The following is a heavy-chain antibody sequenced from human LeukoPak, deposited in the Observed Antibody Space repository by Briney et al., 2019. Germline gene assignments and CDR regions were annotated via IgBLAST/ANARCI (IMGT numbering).Heavy chain of an antibody. V-gene: IGHV3-23*01. CDR2: ISGSGGST. D-gene: IGHD2-15*01. CDR3: AKGRCSGGSCYRGDYYGMDV. Sequence: PGGSLRLSCAASGFTFSSYAMSWVRQAPGKGLEGVSSISGSGGSTYYADSVKGRFTISRDNSKNTLYLQMNSLRAEDTAVYYCAKGRCSGGSCYRGDYYGMDVWGQGTTVTVSS. J-gene: IGHJ6*02. CDR1: GFTFSSYA.